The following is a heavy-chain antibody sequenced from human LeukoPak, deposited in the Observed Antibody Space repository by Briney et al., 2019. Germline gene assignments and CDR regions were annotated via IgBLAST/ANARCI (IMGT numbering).Heavy chain of an antibody. CDR1: GFTFSSYA. CDR2: ISGSGGST. J-gene: IGHJ4*02. Sequence: LPRGSLRLSCAASGFTFSSYAMSWVRQAPGKGLEWVSAISGSGGSTYYADSVKGRFTISRDNSKNTLYLQMNSLRAEDTAVYYCAKVAVAVAGTELDYWGQGTLVTVSS. D-gene: IGHD6-19*01. CDR3: AKVAVAVAGTELDY. V-gene: IGHV3-23*01.